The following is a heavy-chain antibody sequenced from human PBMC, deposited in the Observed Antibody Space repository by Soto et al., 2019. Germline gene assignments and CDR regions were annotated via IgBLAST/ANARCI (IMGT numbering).Heavy chain of an antibody. CDR2: IHYSGST. CDR1: GGSISNYY. D-gene: IGHD6-25*01. V-gene: IGHV4-59*01. Sequence: KTSETLSLTCTVSGGSISNYYWAWIRQPPGKGLEWIGHIHYSGSTNYNPSLRRRFTSSVDTPKNQFSLKVNSMTAADTAIYYCARGGVAARKGRWFDPWGQGTLVTVSS. CDR3: ARGGVAARKGRWFDP. J-gene: IGHJ5*02.